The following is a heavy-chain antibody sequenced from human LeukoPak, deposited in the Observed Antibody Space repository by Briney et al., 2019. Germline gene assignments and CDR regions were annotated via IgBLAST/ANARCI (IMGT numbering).Heavy chain of an antibody. CDR3: ARDCSGGSCRSDAFDI. CDR2: MNPNSGNT. V-gene: IGHV1-8*03. CDR1: GYTFTSYD. Sequence: ASVKVPCKASGYTFTSYDINWVRQATGQGLEWMGWMNPNSGNTGYAQKFQGRVTITRNTSISTAYMELSSLRSEDTAVYYCARDCSGGSCRSDAFDIWGQGTMVTVSS. D-gene: IGHD2-15*01. J-gene: IGHJ3*02.